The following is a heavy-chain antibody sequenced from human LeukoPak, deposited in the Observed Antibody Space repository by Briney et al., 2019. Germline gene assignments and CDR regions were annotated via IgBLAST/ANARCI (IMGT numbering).Heavy chain of an antibody. D-gene: IGHD3-9*01. CDR2: IYYSGST. CDR3: ARRVTYYDILTGYYPYYYYMDV. Sequence: PSETLSLTCTVSGGSISSSSYYWGWIHQPPGKGLEWIGSIYYSGSTYYNPSLKSRVTISVDMSKNQFSLKLSSVTAADTAVYYCARRVTYYDILTGYYPYYYYMDVWGKGTTVTISS. V-gene: IGHV4-39*01. CDR1: GGSISSSSYY. J-gene: IGHJ6*03.